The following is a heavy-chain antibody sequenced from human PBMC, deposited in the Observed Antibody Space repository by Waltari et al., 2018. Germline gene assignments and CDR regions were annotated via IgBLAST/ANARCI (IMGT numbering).Heavy chain of an antibody. CDR1: GFTFSSYG. J-gene: IGHJ4*02. D-gene: IGHD5-12*01. Sequence: QVQLVESGGGVVQPGRSLRLSCAASGFTFSSYGMHWVRQAPGKGLEGVASISYDGSNKYYADSVKGRFTISRDNSKNTLYLQMNSLRAEDTAVYYCAKVRYSGYGDFDYWGQGTLVTVSS. V-gene: IGHV3-30*18. CDR3: AKVRYSGYGDFDY. CDR2: ISYDGSNK.